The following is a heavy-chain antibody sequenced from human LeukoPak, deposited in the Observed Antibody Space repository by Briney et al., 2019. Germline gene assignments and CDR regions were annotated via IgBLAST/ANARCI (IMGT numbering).Heavy chain of an antibody. J-gene: IGHJ6*03. D-gene: IGHD2-21*02. Sequence: GASVKVSCKASGYTFTSYGISWVRQAPGQGLEWMGWISAYNGNTNYAQKLQGRVTMTTDTSTSTAYMELRSLRSDDTAVYYCARDRYIVVVTAIPVYYYYYMDVWGKGTTVTVSS. V-gene: IGHV1-18*01. CDR2: ISAYNGNT. CDR3: ARDRYIVVVTAIPVYYYYYMDV. CDR1: GYTFTSYG.